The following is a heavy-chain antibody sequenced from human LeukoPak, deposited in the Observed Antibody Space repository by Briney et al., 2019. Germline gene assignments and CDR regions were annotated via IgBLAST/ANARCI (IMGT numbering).Heavy chain of an antibody. CDR3: EGSSHYCYGMDV. J-gene: IGHJ6*02. V-gene: IGHV6-1*01. CDR2: TYYRSKWYH. CDR1: GDSVSSNSAA. Sequence: SQTLSLTCAISGDSVSSNSAAWTWIRQSPLRGLEWLGRTYYRSKWYHNYAVSVKSRITINTDTSTNQFSLQLKYVTPADTAVYYCEGSSHYCYGMDVWGQGTTVTVSS. D-gene: IGHD6-6*01.